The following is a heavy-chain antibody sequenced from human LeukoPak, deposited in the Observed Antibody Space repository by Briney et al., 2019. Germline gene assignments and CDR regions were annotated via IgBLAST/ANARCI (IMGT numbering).Heavy chain of an antibody. D-gene: IGHD3-3*01. V-gene: IGHV1-2*02. CDR1: GYTFTSYA. CDR2: INPNSGGT. CDR3: ARGSRGILGVVIISFDY. Sequence: ASVKVSCKASGYTFTSYAMHWVRQAPGQRLEWMGWINPNSGGTNYAQKFQGRVTMTRDASISTAYMELSRLRSDDTAVYYCARGSRGILGVVIISFDYWGQGTLVTVSS. J-gene: IGHJ4*02.